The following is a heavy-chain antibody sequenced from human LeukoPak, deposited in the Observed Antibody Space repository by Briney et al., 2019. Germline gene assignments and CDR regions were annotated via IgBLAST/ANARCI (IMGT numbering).Heavy chain of an antibody. CDR2: ISSSSSYI. J-gene: IGHJ2*01. D-gene: IGHD6-19*01. Sequence: GGSLRLSCAASGFTFSSYSMNWVRQAPGKGLEWVSSISSSSSYIYYAASVKGRFTISRDNAKNSLYLQMNSLRAEDTAVYYCARDKPERGSGWYTPWYFDLWGRGTLVTVSS. V-gene: IGHV3-21*01. CDR3: ARDKPERGSGWYTPWYFDL. CDR1: GFTFSSYS.